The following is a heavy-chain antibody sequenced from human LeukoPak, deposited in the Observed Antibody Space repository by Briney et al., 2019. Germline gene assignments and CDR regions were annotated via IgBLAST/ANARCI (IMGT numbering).Heavy chain of an antibody. D-gene: IGHD3-3*01. V-gene: IGHV4-38-2*01. Sequence: SGTLSLTCAVSGYSLGKNYYWGWIRQSPGKGLEWIGRIYGRASTSYNPSLMNRVTMSVDTSKNHFSLQLTSVTAADTAVYYCARYDSRGSASTKFDYWGPGIQVTVSS. J-gene: IGHJ4*02. CDR3: ARYDSRGSASTKFDY. CDR2: IYGRAST. CDR1: GYSLGKNYY.